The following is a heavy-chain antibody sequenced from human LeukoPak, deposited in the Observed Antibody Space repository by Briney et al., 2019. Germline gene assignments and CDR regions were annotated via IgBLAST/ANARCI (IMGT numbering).Heavy chain of an antibody. Sequence: SETLSLTCTVYGGSFSGYYWSWIRQPPGKGLEWIGEINHSGSTNYNPSLKSRVTISVDTSKNQFSLKLSSVTAADTAVYYCARVGYDFWSGYCLDYWGQGTLVTVSS. CDR3: ARVGYDFWSGYCLDY. J-gene: IGHJ4*02. V-gene: IGHV4-34*01. D-gene: IGHD3-3*01. CDR2: INHSGST. CDR1: GGSFSGYY.